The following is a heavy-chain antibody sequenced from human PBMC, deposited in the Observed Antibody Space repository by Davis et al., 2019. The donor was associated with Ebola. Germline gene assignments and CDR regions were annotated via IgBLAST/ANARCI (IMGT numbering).Heavy chain of an antibody. Sequence: GESLKISCAASGFTVSSNYMSWVRQAPGKGLEWVSVIYSGGSTYYADSVKGRFTISRDNSKNTLYLQMNSLRAEDTAVYYCAGMGARAYYYGMDVWGQGTTVTVSS. CDR1: GFTVSSNY. J-gene: IGHJ6*02. CDR2: IYSGGST. V-gene: IGHV3-66*01. D-gene: IGHD1-26*01. CDR3: AGMGARAYYYGMDV.